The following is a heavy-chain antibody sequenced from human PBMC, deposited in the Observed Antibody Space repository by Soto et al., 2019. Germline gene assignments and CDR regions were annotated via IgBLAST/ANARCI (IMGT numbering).Heavy chain of an antibody. CDR2: INEDGSEK. CDR3: ATGPLDY. Sequence: EVQLVESGGGLVQPGGSLRLSCAASGFTSTKYWMTWVRQAPGKGLEWVANINEDGSEKYYVDSVKGRFTISRDNGKNSLYLQMSSLGTEDTAVYYCATGPLDYWGQGTLVTVSS. J-gene: IGHJ4*02. CDR1: GFTSTKYW. V-gene: IGHV3-7*01.